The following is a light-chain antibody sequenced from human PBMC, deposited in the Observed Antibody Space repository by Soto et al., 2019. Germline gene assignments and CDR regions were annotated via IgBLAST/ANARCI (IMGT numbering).Light chain of an antibody. Sequence: QSVLTQPASVSGSPGQSIAISCTGTSSDVGAFNYVSWYQQHPGNDPIFMILEVIIRASGVSDRFSCSRSGTTATLTISRLQTEDEADYYCVSYTTSSTYGFGTGTKVTVL. J-gene: IGLJ1*01. CDR1: SSDVGAFNY. CDR2: EVI. CDR3: VSYTTSSTYG. V-gene: IGLV2-14*01.